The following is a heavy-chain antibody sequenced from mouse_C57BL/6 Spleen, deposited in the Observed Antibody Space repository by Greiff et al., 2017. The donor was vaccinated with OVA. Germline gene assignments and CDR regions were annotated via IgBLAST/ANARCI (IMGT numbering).Heavy chain of an antibody. CDR3: AIEGAYDGYGVFAY. Sequence: QVQLQQPGAELVKPGASVKVSCKASGYTFTSYWMHWVKQRPGQGLEWIGRIHPSDSDTNYNQKFKGKATLTVDKSSSTAYMQLSSLTSEDSAVYYCAIEGAYDGYGVFAYWGQGTLVTVSA. CDR2: IHPSDSDT. V-gene: IGHV1-74*01. J-gene: IGHJ3*01. CDR1: GYTFTSYW. D-gene: IGHD2-3*01.